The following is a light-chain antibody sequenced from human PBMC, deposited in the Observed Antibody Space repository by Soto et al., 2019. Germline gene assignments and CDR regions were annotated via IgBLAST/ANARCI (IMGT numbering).Light chain of an antibody. CDR2: GAS. CDR3: PQYGSSPWT. V-gene: IGKV3-20*01. J-gene: IGKJ1*01. Sequence: EIVLTQSPGTLSLSPGERATLSCRASQSVSSNYLAWYQQKTGQAPRPLIYGASSRATGIPDRFSGSGAGTDFTLTISRLESEDFAVYYCPQYGSSPWTFGQGTKVEIK. CDR1: QSVSSNY.